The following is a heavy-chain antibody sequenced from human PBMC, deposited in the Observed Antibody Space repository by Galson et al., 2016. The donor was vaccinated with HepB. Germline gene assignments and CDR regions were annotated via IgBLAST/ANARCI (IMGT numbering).Heavy chain of an antibody. Sequence: SLRLSCAASGFTFSSYAMHWVRQAPGKGLEYVSAISSNGGSTYYANSVKGRFTISRDNSKNTLYLQMGSLRAEDMAVYYCARSLTLYCISTTCYGNYYGMDVWGRGTTVTVSS. J-gene: IGHJ6*02. V-gene: IGHV3-64*01. CDR1: GFTFSSYA. CDR3: ARSLTLYCISTTCYGNYYGMDV. CDR2: ISSNGGST. D-gene: IGHD2-2*01.